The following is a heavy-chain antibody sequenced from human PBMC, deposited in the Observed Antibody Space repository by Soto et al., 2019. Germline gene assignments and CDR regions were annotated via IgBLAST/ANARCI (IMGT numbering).Heavy chain of an antibody. V-gene: IGHV3-30-3*01. CDR1: GFTFSSYA. J-gene: IGHJ4*02. Sequence: GGSLRLSCAASGFTFSSYAMHWVRQVPGKGLEWVAVISYDGSNKYYADSVKGRFTISRDNSKNTLYLQMNSLRAEDTAVYYCARVSDFDWSALGGWGQGTLVTVSS. CDR3: ARVSDFDWSALGG. D-gene: IGHD3-9*01. CDR2: ISYDGSNK.